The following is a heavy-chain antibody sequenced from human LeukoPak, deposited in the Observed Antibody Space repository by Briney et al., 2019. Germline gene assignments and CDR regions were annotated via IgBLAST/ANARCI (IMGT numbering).Heavy chain of an antibody. J-gene: IGHJ4*02. CDR3: ARNIAAAGTPYFDY. D-gene: IGHD6-13*01. CDR2: ISAYNGNT. CDR1: GYTFTSYD. Sequence: ASVKVSCKASGYTFTSYDINWVRQAPGQGLEWMGWISAYNGNTNYAQKLQGRVTMTTDTSTSTAYMELRSLRSDDTAVYYCARNIAAAGTPYFDYWGQGTLVTVSS. V-gene: IGHV1-18*01.